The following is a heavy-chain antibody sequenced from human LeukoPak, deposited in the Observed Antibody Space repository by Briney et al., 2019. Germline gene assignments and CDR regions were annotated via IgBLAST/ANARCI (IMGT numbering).Heavy chain of an antibody. J-gene: IGHJ6*02. D-gene: IGHD3-10*01. CDR2: IYNGGST. CDR3: ARRPSGRDYYYGMDV. Sequence: PGGVLKLFRAASGIHLSYNYQSRGRPAPGEGLELGSVIYNGGSTYYIDSVKGRFTISRDNSKNTQYLEMNSLRAEDTAVYYCARRPSGRDYYYGMDVWGQGTTVTVSS. CDR1: GIHLSYNY. V-gene: IGHV3-53*01.